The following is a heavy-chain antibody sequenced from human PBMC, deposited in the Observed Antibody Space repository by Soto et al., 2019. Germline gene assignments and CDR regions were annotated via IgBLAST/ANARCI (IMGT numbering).Heavy chain of an antibody. D-gene: IGHD3-22*01. V-gene: IGHV3-23*01. CDR1: GGTCRSYA. CDR3: AKDHPGTYYYDSSPSFDP. J-gene: IGHJ5*02. Sequence: GRSLRLSWAAAGGTCRSYARSWVRQETGKGLEWVSAISGSGGSTYYADSVKGRFTISRDNSKNTLYLQMNSLRAEDTAVYYFAKDHPGTYYYDSSPSFDPWGQGTLVPVSS. CDR2: ISGSGGST.